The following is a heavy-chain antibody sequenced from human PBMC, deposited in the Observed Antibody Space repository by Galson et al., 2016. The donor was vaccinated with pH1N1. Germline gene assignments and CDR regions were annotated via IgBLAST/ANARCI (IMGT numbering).Heavy chain of an antibody. CDR1: GFTFRDYL. D-gene: IGHD2-21*01. V-gene: IGHV3-7*03. Sequence: LRLSCAASGFTFRDYLMSWARQAPGKGPEWVANIKQDGSEKYYVDSVKGRFTISRDNAKNSLYLQMNSLRAEDTAFYYCARGGDVLFYRGMDVWGQGTTVTVSS. J-gene: IGHJ6*02. CDR3: ARGGDVLFYRGMDV. CDR2: IKQDGSEK.